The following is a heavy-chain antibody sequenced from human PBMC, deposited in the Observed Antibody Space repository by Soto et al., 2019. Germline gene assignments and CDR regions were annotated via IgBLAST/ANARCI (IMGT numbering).Heavy chain of an antibody. D-gene: IGHD4-17*01. V-gene: IGHV4-59*01. Sequence: SETLSLTCTVSGGSISNYYWSWIRHPPGKKLEWIGYIYYSGSTNYNPSLKSRVPISVDTSKNQFSLKLYSVTTADTAMYYCARLPWADYGGIFDPWGQGTLVTV. CDR3: ARLPWADYGGIFDP. J-gene: IGHJ5*02. CDR2: IYYSGST. CDR1: GGSISNYY.